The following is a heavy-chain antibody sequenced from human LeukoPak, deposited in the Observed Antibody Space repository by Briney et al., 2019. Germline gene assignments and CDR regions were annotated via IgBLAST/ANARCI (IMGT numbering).Heavy chain of an antibody. J-gene: IGHJ4*02. D-gene: IGHD1-14*01. CDR2: INSDGSST. Sequence: PGGSLRLSCAASGFTFSNYWMHWVRQAPGKGLVWVSRINSDGSSTTYADSVKGRFTISRDNAKNTLYLQVNSLRAEDTAVYYCSRDFNGRNDFWGQGTLVTVSS. V-gene: IGHV3-74*01. CDR1: GFTFSNYW. CDR3: SRDFNGRNDF.